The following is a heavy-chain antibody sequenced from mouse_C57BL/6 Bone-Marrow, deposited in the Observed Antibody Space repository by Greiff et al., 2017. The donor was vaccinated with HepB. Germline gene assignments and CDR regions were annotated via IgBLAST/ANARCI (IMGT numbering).Heavy chain of an antibody. CDR3: TPFLPPHY. D-gene: IGHD6-1*01. CDR2: IDPENGDT. J-gene: IGHJ2*01. V-gene: IGHV14-4*01. CDR1: GFNIKDDY. Sequence: VQLQQSGAELVRPGASVKLSCTASGFNIKDDYMHWVKQRPEQGLEWIGWIDPENGDTEYASKFQGKATITADTSSNTAYLQLSSLTSEDTAVHYCTPFLPPHYWGQGTTLTVSS.